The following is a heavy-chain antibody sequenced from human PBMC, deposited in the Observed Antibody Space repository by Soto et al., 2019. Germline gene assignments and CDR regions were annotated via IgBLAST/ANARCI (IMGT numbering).Heavy chain of an antibody. CDR1: GFIFSTYA. D-gene: IGHD4-17*01. Sequence: PGGSLRLSCAASGFIFSTYAMNWVRQAPGKGLEYVSAISHTGDSTFYAESVRGRFTISRDNSINTLFLHMTGLRTEDTAVYYCAHPRGYGVFDAVDIWGQGTMVTVSS. J-gene: IGHJ3*02. V-gene: IGHV3-23*01. CDR2: ISHTGDST. CDR3: AHPRGYGVFDAVDI.